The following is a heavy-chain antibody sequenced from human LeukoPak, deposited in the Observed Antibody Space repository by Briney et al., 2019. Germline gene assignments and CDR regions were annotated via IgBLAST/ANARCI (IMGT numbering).Heavy chain of an antibody. J-gene: IGHJ3*02. V-gene: IGHV3-7*01. D-gene: IGHD2-8*01. Sequence: PGGSLRLSCAASGFTFSGYWMSWVRQAPGKGLEWVANIKQDGSEKYYVDSVKGRFTISRDNAKNSLYLQMNSLRAEDTAVYYCARENIVLMVYAIGAFDIWGQGTMVTVSS. CDR3: ARENIVLMVYAIGAFDI. CDR2: IKQDGSEK. CDR1: GFTFSGYW.